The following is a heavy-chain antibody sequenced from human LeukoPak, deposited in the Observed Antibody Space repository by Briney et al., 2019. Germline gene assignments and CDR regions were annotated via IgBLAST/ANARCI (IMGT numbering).Heavy chain of an antibody. CDR1: GGSISSYY. Sequence: SETLSLTCTVSGGSISSYYWSWIRQPAGKGLEWIGRISASGSTNYNPSLKSRVTMSVDTYKNQFSLKLNSVTAADTAVYYCAGLYYYMDVWGKGTTVTVSS. CDR2: ISASGST. V-gene: IGHV4-4*07. CDR3: AGLYYYMDV. D-gene: IGHD3-22*01. J-gene: IGHJ6*03.